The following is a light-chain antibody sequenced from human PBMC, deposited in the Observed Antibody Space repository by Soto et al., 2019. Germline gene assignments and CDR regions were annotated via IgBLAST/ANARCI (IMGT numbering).Light chain of an antibody. V-gene: IGKV1-39*01. CDR3: QQSYSTPLT. CDR1: QSISNY. J-gene: IGKJ3*01. CDR2: AAS. Sequence: DIQMTQSPSSLSASVGDSVTITCRASQSISNYLHWYQQKPGKAPKLLIYAASSLQGDVPSRFSASGSGTDFTLTISSLQPDDFATYYCQQSYSTPLTFGPGTKVDIK.